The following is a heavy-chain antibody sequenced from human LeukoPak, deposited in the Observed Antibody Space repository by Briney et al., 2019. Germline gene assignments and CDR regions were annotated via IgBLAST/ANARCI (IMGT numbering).Heavy chain of an antibody. CDR1: GGSISSYY. D-gene: IGHD2-21*02. J-gene: IGHJ4*02. CDR2: IYYSGST. Sequence: SETLSLTCTVSGGSISSYYWSWIRQPPGKGLEWIGCIYYSGSTNYNPSFKSRVTISVDTSKNQFSLKLSSVTAADTAVYYCARFGRRELAYCGGDCYSLAFDYWGQGTLVTVSS. CDR3: ARFGRRELAYCGGDCYSLAFDY. V-gene: IGHV4-59*12.